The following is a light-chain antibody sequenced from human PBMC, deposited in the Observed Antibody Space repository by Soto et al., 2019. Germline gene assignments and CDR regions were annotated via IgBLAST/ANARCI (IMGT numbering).Light chain of an antibody. CDR2: KAY. Sequence: DIQMTQSPSTLSASVGDRVTITCRASQRISYWLAWYQQKPGKAPKLLIYKAYILEDGVPSRFSGSGSATDFSLTISSLQPDYFATYYCQQYETYWTFGQVTNVEMK. J-gene: IGKJ1*01. CDR3: QQYETYWT. CDR1: QRISYW. V-gene: IGKV1-5*03.